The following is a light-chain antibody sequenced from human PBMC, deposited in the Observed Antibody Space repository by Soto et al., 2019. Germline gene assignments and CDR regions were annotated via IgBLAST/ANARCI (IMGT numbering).Light chain of an antibody. Sequence: DIQMTQSPSSLSASVGDRVTITCRASQSIRSDLNWYQQKPGKAPKLLIYAASSLQSGVPSRFSGSGSGTDFTLTISSLQPEDFATYYCQQSYSTLLTFGPGTKVDIK. J-gene: IGKJ3*01. CDR2: AAS. CDR1: QSIRSD. CDR3: QQSYSTLLT. V-gene: IGKV1-39*01.